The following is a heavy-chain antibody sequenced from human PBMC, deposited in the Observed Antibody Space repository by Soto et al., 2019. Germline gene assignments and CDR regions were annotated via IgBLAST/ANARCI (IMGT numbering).Heavy chain of an antibody. J-gene: IGHJ6*02. CDR2: MNPNSGNT. V-gene: IGHV1-8*01. D-gene: IGHD3-16*01. CDR1: GYTFTSYD. CDR3: ASPYYDYVWGSYGDYGMDV. Sequence: ASVKVSCKASGYTFTSYDINWVRQATGQGLEWMGWMNPNSGNTGYAQKFQGRVTMTRNTSISTAYMELSSLRSEDTAVYYCASPYYDYVWGSYGDYGMDVWGQGTTVTVSS.